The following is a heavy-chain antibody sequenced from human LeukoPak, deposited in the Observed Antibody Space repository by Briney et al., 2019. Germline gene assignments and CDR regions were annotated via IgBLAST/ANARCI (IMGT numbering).Heavy chain of an antibody. V-gene: IGHV4-30-4*08. D-gene: IGHD3-10*01. CDR2: IYYSGST. Sequence: SETLSLTCTVSGGSISSGDYYWSWIRQPPGKGLEWIGYIYYSGSTYYNPSLKSRVTISVDTSKNQFSLKLSSVTATDTAVYYCASITMVRGVNYWGQGTLVTVSS. CDR1: GGSISSGDYY. J-gene: IGHJ4*02. CDR3: ASITMVRGVNY.